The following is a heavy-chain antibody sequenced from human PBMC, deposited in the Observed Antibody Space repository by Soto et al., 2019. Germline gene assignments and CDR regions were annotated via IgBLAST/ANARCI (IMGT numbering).Heavy chain of an antibody. Sequence: QVQLVQSGAEVKKPGASVKVSCKASGFTFTSYAMRWVRQAPGQGLEWMGWINAGNGNTNYSQKFQGRVTITRDTCASTAYMELSRLRSEDTAVYYCARGRMGVVPAGGDYYYMYVWGKGTTVTVSS. D-gene: IGHD2-2*01. J-gene: IGHJ6*03. CDR3: ARGRMGVVPAGGDYYYMYV. CDR2: INAGNGNT. V-gene: IGHV1-3*01. CDR1: GFTFTSYA.